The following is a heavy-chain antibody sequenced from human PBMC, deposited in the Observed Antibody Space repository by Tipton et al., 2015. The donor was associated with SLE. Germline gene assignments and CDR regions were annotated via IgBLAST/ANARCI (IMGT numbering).Heavy chain of an antibody. D-gene: IGHD3-22*01. V-gene: IGHV3-33*01. CDR1: GFTFSSYG. CDR3: ARDADSSGGDI. Sequence: SLRLSCAASGFTFSSYGMHWVRQAPGKGLEGVAVIWYDGSNKYYADSVKGRFTISRDNSKDTLYLQMNSLRAEDTAVYYCARDADSSGGDIWGQGTMVTVSS. CDR2: IWYDGSNK. J-gene: IGHJ3*02.